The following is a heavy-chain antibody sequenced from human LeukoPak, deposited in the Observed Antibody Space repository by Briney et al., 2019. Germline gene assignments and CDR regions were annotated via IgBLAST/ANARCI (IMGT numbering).Heavy chain of an antibody. CDR1: GYTFTGYY. CDR3: ARGYGGNSLNDY. D-gene: IGHD4-23*01. V-gene: IGHV1-2*02. CDR2: INPNSGGT. Sequence: GASVKVSXKASGYTFTGYYMHWVRQAPGQGLEWMGWINPNSGGTNYAQKFQGRVTMTRDTSISTAYMELSRLRSNDTAVYYCARGYGGNSLNDYWGQGTLVTVSS. J-gene: IGHJ4*02.